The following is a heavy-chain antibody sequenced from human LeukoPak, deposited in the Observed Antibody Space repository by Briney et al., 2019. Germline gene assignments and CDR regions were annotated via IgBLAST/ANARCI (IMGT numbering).Heavy chain of an antibody. J-gene: IGHJ4*02. V-gene: IGHV3-11*05. Sequence: GGSLRLSCAASGCTFSDYYMSGIRQAPGKGLEWISYISSSSSYTNHADSVKGRFTISRDNAKTALYLQMISLRAEDTAVYYCARDHRYDGQTPEIDYWGQGTLVTVP. CDR2: ISSSSSYT. D-gene: IGHD3-22*01. CDR1: GCTFSDYY. CDR3: ARDHRYDGQTPEIDY.